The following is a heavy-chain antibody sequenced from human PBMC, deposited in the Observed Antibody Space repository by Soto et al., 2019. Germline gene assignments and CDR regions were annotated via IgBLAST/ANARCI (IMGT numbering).Heavy chain of an antibody. J-gene: IGHJ6*02. CDR2: IYYSGST. CDR1: GGSISSGGYY. D-gene: IGHD3-16*01. Sequence: KSSATLSLTCTVSGGSISSGGYYWSWIRQHPGKGLEWIGYIYYSGSTYYNPSLKSRVTISVDTSKNQFSLKLSFVTAADTAVYYCARDRLRSMDVWGQGTTVTVSS. CDR3: ARDRLRSMDV. V-gene: IGHV4-31*03.